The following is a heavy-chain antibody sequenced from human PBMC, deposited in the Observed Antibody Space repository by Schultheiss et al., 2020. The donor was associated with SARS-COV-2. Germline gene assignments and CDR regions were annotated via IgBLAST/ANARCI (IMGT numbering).Heavy chain of an antibody. CDR3: ARGRYYGSGSYIRGP. D-gene: IGHD3-10*01. CDR1: GGSSFTGYY. V-gene: IGHV4-34*01. J-gene: IGHJ5*02. Sequence: SETLSLNCGVSGGSSFTGYYYTWIRQPPGKGLEWVGEIDHIGGTDYNPSLKSRVSISIDTSKKQFSLRLTSVTAADSATYYCARGRYYGSGSYIRGPWGQGTQVTV. CDR2: IDHIGGT.